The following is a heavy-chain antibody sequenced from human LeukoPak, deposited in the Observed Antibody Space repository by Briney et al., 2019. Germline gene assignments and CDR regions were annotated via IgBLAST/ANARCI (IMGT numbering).Heavy chain of an antibody. D-gene: IGHD4-11*01. J-gene: IGHJ4*02. CDR3: AGGSYSNYYFDY. V-gene: IGHV1-69*13. CDR1: GGTFSSYA. CDR2: IIPIFGTA. Sequence: SVKVSCKASGGTFSSYAISWVRQAPGQGLEWMGGIIPIFGTASYAQKFQGRVTITADESTSTAYMELSSLRSEDTAVYYCAGGSYSNYYFDYWGQGTLVTVSS.